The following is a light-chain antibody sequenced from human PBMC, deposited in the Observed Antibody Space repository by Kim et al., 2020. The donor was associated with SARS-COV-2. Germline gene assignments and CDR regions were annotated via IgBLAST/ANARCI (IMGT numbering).Light chain of an antibody. V-gene: IGKV1-16*02. CDR1: QDISNF. CDR2: SAS. Sequence: SASVGDSVTITCRASQDISNFLAWFQQRPGRAPKTLIYSASELQDGVPTKFSASGSGTDFTLTISSLQPEDFATYSCQQYSLFPYTFGQGTKLEIK. J-gene: IGKJ2*01. CDR3: QQYSLFPYT.